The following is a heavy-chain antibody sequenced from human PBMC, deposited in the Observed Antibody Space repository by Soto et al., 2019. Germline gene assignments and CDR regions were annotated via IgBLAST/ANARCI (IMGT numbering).Heavy chain of an antibody. V-gene: IGHV3-23*01. CDR1: GFTFSSYA. J-gene: IGHJ3*02. D-gene: IGHD3-3*01. CDR3: TKNLWTTGAFDI. CDR2: ISGSGGGT. Sequence: EVQLLESGGGLVQPGGSLRLSCAAPGFTFSSYAMTWVRQAPGKGLEWVSDISGSGGGTYYADSVKGRFTISRDNSKNTLYVQMNSLRAEDTAVYYCTKNLWTTGAFDIWGQGTMVTVSS.